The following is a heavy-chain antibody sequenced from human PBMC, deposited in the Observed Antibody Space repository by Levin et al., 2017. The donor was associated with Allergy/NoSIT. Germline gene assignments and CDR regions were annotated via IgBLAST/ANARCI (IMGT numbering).Heavy chain of an antibody. CDR3: GTNVRPTTVYVED. D-gene: IGHD4-17*01. V-gene: IGHV1-2*02. J-gene: IGHJ4*02. CDR1: GYTLTGYY. Sequence: ASVKVSCKTSGYTLTGYYIHWVRQAPGQGLEWMGWISPNSGGTNYAQKFQGRVTMTRDTSISTVYMELSSLRSDDTAVYYCGTNVRPTTVYVEDWGQGTRLTVSS. CDR2: ISPNSGGT.